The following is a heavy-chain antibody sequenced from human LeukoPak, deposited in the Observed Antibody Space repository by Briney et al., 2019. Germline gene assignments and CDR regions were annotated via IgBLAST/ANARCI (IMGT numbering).Heavy chain of an antibody. CDR3: AKVGYSGYDYAAFFDY. J-gene: IGHJ4*02. CDR1: GFTFSSYA. D-gene: IGHD5-12*01. CDR2: ISYDGSNK. V-gene: IGHV3-30-3*01. Sequence: GGSLRLSCAASGFTFSSYAMHWVRQAPGKGLEWVAVISYDGSNKYYADSVKGRFTISRDNSKNTLYLQMNSLRAEDTAVYYCAKVGYSGYDYAAFFDYWGQGTLVTVSS.